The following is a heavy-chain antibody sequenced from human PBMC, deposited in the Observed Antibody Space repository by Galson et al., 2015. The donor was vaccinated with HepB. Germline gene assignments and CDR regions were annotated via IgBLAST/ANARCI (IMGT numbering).Heavy chain of an antibody. D-gene: IGHD2-15*01. CDR1: GYTFSTYP. CDR3: ARGALVAVVGGTLNNWFDP. J-gene: IGHJ5*02. V-gene: IGHV1-18*01. Sequence: SVKVSCKASGYTFSTYPITWVRQAPGQGLEWMGWINPYNRDTNYARKLQGRVTMTTDTLTSTAYMELRSLRSDDTAVYYCARGALVAVVGGTLNNWFDPWGQGTLVTVSS. CDR2: INPYNRDT.